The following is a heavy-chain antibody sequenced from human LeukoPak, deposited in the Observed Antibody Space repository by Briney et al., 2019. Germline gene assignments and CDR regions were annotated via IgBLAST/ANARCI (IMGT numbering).Heavy chain of an antibody. CDR1: GFIFSNYG. V-gene: IGHV3-33*01. Sequence: PGGSLRLSCAASGFIFSNYGMHWVRQAPGKGLEWVALIRYDGSKQDYTDSVKGRFTISRHNSKNTLHLQMNSLRAEDTAVYYCARTGDTERFDYWGQGTLVTVSS. CDR2: IRYDGSKQ. J-gene: IGHJ4*02. D-gene: IGHD5-18*01. CDR3: ARTGDTERFDY.